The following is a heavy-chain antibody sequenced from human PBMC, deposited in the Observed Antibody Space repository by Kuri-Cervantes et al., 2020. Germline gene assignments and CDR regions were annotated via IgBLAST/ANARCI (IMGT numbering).Heavy chain of an antibody. Sequence: GGSLRLSCTVSGFTFSSYTMSWVRLAPGKGLEWVSAISGSGGSTYYADSVKGRFTISRDNSKNTLYLQMNSLRAEDTAVYYCAKGGVVRGVIINYYYYGMDVWGQGTTVTVSS. V-gene: IGHV3-23*01. CDR2: ISGSGGST. D-gene: IGHD3-10*01. J-gene: IGHJ6*02. CDR1: GFTFSSYT. CDR3: AKGGVVRGVIINYYYYGMDV.